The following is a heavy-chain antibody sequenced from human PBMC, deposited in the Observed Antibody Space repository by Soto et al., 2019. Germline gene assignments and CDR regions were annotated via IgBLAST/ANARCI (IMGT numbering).Heavy chain of an antibody. V-gene: IGHV3-66*01. CDR1: GFTVSSVY. CDR2: IYSGDST. Sequence: GGSLRLSCAASGFTVSSVYMSWVRQAPGKGLEWVSVIYSGDSTFYADSVKGRFTVSRDNSKNTLYLQMNSLRAEDTAVYYCAKDWTWPQSPFDYWGQGTLVTVSS. CDR3: AKDWTWPQSPFDY. J-gene: IGHJ4*02. D-gene: IGHD3-3*01.